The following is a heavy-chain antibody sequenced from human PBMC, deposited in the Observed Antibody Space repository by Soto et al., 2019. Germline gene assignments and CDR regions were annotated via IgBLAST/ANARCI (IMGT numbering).Heavy chain of an antibody. CDR2: ISGSGGST. CDR3: AKGAPDLEAYYYGMDV. V-gene: IGHV3-23*01. Sequence: GGSLRLSCAASGFTFSSYAMSWVRQAPGKGLEWVSAISGSGGSTYYADSVKGRFTISRDNSKNTLYLQMNSLRAEDTAVYYCAKGAPDLEAYYYGMDVWGQGTTVTVSS. J-gene: IGHJ6*02. D-gene: IGHD3-3*01. CDR1: GFTFSSYA.